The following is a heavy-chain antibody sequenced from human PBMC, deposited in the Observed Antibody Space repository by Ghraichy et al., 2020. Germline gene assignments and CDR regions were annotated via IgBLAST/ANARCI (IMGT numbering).Heavy chain of an antibody. Sequence: SVKVSCKASGGTFSSYAISWVRQAPGQGLEWMGGIIPIFGTANYAQKFQGRVTITADESTSTAYMELSSLRSEDTAVYYCASGLVEQPQYYYYYGMDVWGKGTTVTVSS. D-gene: IGHD3-16*01. CDR3: ASGLVEQPQYYYYYGMDV. V-gene: IGHV1-69*13. J-gene: IGHJ6*04. CDR2: IIPIFGTA. CDR1: GGTFSSYA.